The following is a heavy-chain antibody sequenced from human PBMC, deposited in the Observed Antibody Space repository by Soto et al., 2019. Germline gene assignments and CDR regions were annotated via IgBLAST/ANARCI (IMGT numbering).Heavy chain of an antibody. J-gene: IGHJ4*02. CDR3: AKDAHGSGSYPYFDY. D-gene: IGHD3-10*01. Sequence: PGGSLRLSCAASGFDFSSYGMHWVRQVPGKGLEWLALILYDGGNKYYADSVKGRFTISRDNSKNTLYLQMNSLRAEDTAVYYCAKDAHGSGSYPYFDYWGQGTLVTVSS. V-gene: IGHV3-30*18. CDR1: GFDFSSYG. CDR2: ILYDGGNK.